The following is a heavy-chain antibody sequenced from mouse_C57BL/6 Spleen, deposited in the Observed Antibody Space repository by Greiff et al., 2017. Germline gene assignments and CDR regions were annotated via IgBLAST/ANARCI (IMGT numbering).Heavy chain of an antibody. D-gene: IGHD2-3*01. V-gene: IGHV1-52*01. J-gene: IGHJ4*01. CDR2: IDPSDSET. CDR1: GYTFTSYW. Sequence: QVQLQQPGAELVRPGSSVKLSCKASGYTFTSYWMHWVKQRPIQGLEWIGNIDPSDSETHYNQKFKDKATLTVDKSSSTAYMQLSRLTSADSAVYYCARSSRGWDAMDYWGQGTSVTVSS. CDR3: ARSSRGWDAMDY.